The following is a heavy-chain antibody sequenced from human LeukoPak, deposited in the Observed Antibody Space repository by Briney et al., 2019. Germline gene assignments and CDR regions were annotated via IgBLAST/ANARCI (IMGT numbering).Heavy chain of an antibody. D-gene: IGHD2-21*01. Sequence: SETLSLTCTVSGGSIGADHWSWIRQPPGKGLEWIGYMSPSGSTNYNPSLKNRGTIFRDTSKNQFFLKLGAVTAADTAVYYCAKDRSINAFDIWGQGTVVTVSA. CDR2: MSPSGST. CDR1: GGSIGADH. CDR3: AKDRSINAFDI. V-gene: IGHV4-59*01. J-gene: IGHJ3*02.